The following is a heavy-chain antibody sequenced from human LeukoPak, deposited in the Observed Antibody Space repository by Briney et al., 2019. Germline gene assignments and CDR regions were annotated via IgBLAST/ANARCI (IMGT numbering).Heavy chain of an antibody. CDR3: ARDRYYYGSGSLDPFDY. D-gene: IGHD3-10*01. V-gene: IGHV3-21*01. CDR2: ISSSSSYI. CDR1: GFTFSSYS. J-gene: IGHJ4*02. Sequence: PGGSLRLSCAASGFTFSSYSMNWVRQAPGKGLEWVSSISSSSSYIYYADSVKGRFTISRDNAKNSLYLQMNSLRAEDTAVYYCARDRYYYGSGSLDPFDYWGQGTLVTVSS.